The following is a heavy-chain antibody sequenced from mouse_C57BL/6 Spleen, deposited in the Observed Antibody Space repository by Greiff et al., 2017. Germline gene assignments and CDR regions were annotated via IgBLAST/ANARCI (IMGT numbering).Heavy chain of an antibody. J-gene: IGHJ2*01. Sequence: VQLQQSGPELVKPGASVKISCKASGYTFTDYYMNWVKQSHGKSLEWIGDINPNNGGTSYNQKFKGKATLTVDKSSSTAYMERRSLTSEDSAVYYCARGDDGYYFDYWGQGTTLTVSS. CDR2: INPNNGGT. CDR1: GYTFTDYY. D-gene: IGHD2-12*01. V-gene: IGHV1-26*01. CDR3: ARGDDGYYFDY.